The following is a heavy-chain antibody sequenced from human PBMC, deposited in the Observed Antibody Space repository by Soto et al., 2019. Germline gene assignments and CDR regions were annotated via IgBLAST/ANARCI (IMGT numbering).Heavy chain of an antibody. J-gene: IGHJ4*02. CDR1: GFTFSRYA. Sequence: DVQLVESGGGLVQPGGSLRLSCAASGFTFSRYAMNWVRQTPGKGLQWVSYISSSSTTIHYADSVKGRFTISRDNVKNSLYLQMNSLRDEDTAVYYCAQVGGSSVDYWGQGPLVTVSS. CDR2: ISSSSTTI. CDR3: AQVGGSSVDY. D-gene: IGHD1-26*01. V-gene: IGHV3-48*02.